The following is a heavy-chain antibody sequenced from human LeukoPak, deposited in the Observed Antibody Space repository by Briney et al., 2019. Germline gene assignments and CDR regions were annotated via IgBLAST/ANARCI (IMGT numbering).Heavy chain of an antibody. CDR1: GVSIRSSYYY. V-gene: IGHV4-39*01. CDR3: ARAGYSSSWFFDY. J-gene: IGHJ4*02. CDR2: IYDSGST. D-gene: IGHD6-13*01. Sequence: SETLSLTCTVSGVSIRSSYYYWGWIRQPPGKGLEWIGSIYDSGSTYYNPSLKSRVTISVDTSKNQFSLKLNSVTAADTAVYYCARAGYSSSWFFDYWGQGTLVTVSS.